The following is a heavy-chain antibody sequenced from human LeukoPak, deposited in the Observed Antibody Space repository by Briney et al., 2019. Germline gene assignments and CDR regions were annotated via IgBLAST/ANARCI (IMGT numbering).Heavy chain of an antibody. CDR2: IDHSGST. V-gene: IGHV4-4*02. CDR3: ARGSSYADYGY. J-gene: IGHJ4*02. CDR1: GGSIINSNW. D-gene: IGHD4-17*01. Sequence: SETLSLTCAVSGGSIINSNWWSWVRQPPGKGLEWIGEIDHSGSTSYNPSLKSRVTMSVDRSQNQFSLRPSTVTAADTAVYYCARGSSYADYGYWGQGTLVTVSS.